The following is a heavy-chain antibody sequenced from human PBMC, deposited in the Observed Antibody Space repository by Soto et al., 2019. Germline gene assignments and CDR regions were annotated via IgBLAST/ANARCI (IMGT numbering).Heavy chain of an antibody. CDR3: HGYGY. J-gene: IGHJ4*02. D-gene: IGHD5-12*01. CDR1: GFTVSSTNY. CDR2: IYPGDTT. Sequence: EVQLVESGGGLIQPGGSLRLSCVVSGFTVSSTNYMSWVRQAPGKGLEWASVIYPGDTTFYADSVKGRFTISRDNSKNTLYLQMNSLSAADTAVYYCHGYGYWGQGTLVTVSS. V-gene: IGHV3-53*01.